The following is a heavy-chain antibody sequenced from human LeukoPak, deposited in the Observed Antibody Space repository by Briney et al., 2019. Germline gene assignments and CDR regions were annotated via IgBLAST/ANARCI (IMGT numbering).Heavy chain of an antibody. CDR2: IYYSGST. D-gene: IGHD6-13*01. V-gene: IGHV4-31*03. CDR1: GGSISSGGYY. CDR3: ARGYSSSWFDY. Sequence: SQTLSLICTVSGGSISSGGYYWSWIRQHPGKGLEWIGYIYYSGSTYYNPSLKSRVTISVDTSKNQFSLKLSSVTAADTAVYYCARGYSSSWFDYWGQGTLVTVSS. J-gene: IGHJ4*02.